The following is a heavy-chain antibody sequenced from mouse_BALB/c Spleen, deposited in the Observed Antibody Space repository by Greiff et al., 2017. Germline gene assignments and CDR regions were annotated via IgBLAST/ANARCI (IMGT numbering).Heavy chain of an antibody. D-gene: IGHD6-1*01. J-gene: IGHJ4*01. CDR2: IRNKANGYTT. CDR1: GFTFTDYY. V-gene: IGHV7-3*02. CDR3: ARDIGYSLYAMDY. Sequence: DVMLVESGGGLVQPGGSLRLSCATSGFTFTDYYMSWVRQPPGKALEWLGFIRNKANGYTTEYSASVKGRFTISRDNSQSILYLQMNTLRAEDRATYYCARDIGYSLYAMDYWGQGTSVTVSS.